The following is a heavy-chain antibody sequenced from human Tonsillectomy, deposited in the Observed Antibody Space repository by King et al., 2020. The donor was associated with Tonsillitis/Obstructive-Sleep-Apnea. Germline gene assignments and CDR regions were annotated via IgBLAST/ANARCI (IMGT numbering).Heavy chain of an antibody. CDR2: INHSGST. Sequence: HVQLQQWGAGLLKPSETLSLTCAVYGGSFSGYYWTWIRQPPGKGLEWIGEINHSGSTNYNPSLKSRVTISVDTSKNQFSLKLSSVTAADTAVYYCARGGVVGPPEGSGWTSSNDYWGQGTLVTVSS. V-gene: IGHV4-34*01. CDR1: GGSFSGYY. J-gene: IGHJ4*02. CDR3: ARGGVVGPPEGSGWTSSNDY. D-gene: IGHD2-2*01.